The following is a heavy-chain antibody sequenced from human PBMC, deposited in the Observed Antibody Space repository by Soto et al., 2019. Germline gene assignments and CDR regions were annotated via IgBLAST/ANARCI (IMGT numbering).Heavy chain of an antibody. CDR2: ISPGSRYP. D-gene: IGHD2-15*01. J-gene: IGHJ5*02. V-gene: IGHV3-11*06. CDR3: VRGGGGGLFDP. CDR1: GSTFSNAW. Sequence: GGSLRLSCAASGSTFSNAWMSWVRQAPGKGLEWLSYISPGSRYPAYADSVKGRFTISRDNAKRSLYLQMMSLTAEDTAIYYCVRGGGGGLFDPWGQGTMVTVSA.